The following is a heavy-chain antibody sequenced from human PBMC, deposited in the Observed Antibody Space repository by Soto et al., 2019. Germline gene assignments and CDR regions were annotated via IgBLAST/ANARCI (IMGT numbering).Heavy chain of an antibody. CDR3: AKDSSIAAAGPEVIYYYYYGMDV. CDR1: GFTFSSYS. J-gene: IGHJ6*02. D-gene: IGHD6-13*01. V-gene: IGHV3-21*01. CDR2: ISSSSSYI. Sequence: GESLKISCAASGFTFSSYSMNWVRQAPGKGLEWVSSISSSSSYIYYADSVKGRFTISRDNSENTLYLQMNSLRAEDTAVYYCAKDSSIAAAGPEVIYYYYYGMDVWGQGTTVTVSS.